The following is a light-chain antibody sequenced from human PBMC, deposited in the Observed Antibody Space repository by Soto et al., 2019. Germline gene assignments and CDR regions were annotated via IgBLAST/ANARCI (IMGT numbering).Light chain of an antibody. Sequence: DIQMTQSPSSLSASVGERVTITCRASESIASHLNWYQQKPGKAPNLLIYAASSLQNGVPSRFRGGGSGTDFTLTINNLQPEDFANYYCQQTYSTLSITLGQGTRLEIK. J-gene: IGKJ5*01. CDR2: AAS. V-gene: IGKV1-39*01. CDR1: ESIASH. CDR3: QQTYSTLSIT.